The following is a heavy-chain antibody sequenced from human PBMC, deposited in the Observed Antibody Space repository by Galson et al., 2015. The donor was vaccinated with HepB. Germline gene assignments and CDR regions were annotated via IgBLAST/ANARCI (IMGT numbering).Heavy chain of an antibody. J-gene: IGHJ5*02. V-gene: IGHV1-2*06. CDR2: MNPNTGGT. D-gene: IGHD2-15*01. CDR1: GYTFPGYN. CDR3: AREVVAALNWFNP. Sequence: SVKVSCKASGYTFPGYNIHWVRQAPGQGLEWMGLMNPNTGGTDYAQKFQGRVTMTRDTSISTAYMEVSRLTSDDTAVYYCAREVVAALNWFNPWGQGTLVTVSS.